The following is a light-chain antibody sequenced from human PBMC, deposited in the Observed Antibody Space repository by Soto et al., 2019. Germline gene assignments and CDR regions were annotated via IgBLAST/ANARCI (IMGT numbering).Light chain of an antibody. Sequence: PSTLSSSVGDGVTIPCRASQSISSWLAWYQQKPGKAPKLLIFDAFSLESGVPSRFSGSGSGTKFTLTIASLQPDDFATYYCQQYETFSGTFGPGTKVDIK. CDR2: DAF. V-gene: IGKV1-5*01. CDR3: QQYETFSGT. CDR1: QSISSW. J-gene: IGKJ1*01.